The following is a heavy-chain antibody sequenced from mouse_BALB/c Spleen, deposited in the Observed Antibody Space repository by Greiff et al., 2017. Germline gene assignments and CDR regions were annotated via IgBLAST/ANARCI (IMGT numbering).Heavy chain of an antibody. V-gene: IGHV14-4*02. Sequence: VQLQQSGAELVRSGASVKLSCTASGFNIKDYYMHWVKQRPEQGLEWIGWIDPENGDTEYAPKFQGKATMTADTSSNTAYLQLSSLTSEDTAVFYCKSTLTGYFDYWGQGTTLTVSS. CDR3: KSTLTGYFDY. CDR2: IDPENGDT. CDR1: GFNIKDYY. J-gene: IGHJ2*01. D-gene: IGHD4-1*01.